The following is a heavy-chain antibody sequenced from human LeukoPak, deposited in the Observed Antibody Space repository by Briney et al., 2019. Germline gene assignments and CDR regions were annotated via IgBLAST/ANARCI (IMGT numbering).Heavy chain of an antibody. CDR2: ISSTGSYI. Sequence: AGGSLRLSCAASGFTFSSDSMNWVRQAPGKGLEWVSSISSTGSYIYYTDSVKGRFTISRDNSKNTLYLQMNSLRAEDTAVYYCAKDQTDYWGQGALVTVSS. CDR3: AKDQTDY. V-gene: IGHV3-21*01. CDR1: GFTFSSDS. J-gene: IGHJ4*02.